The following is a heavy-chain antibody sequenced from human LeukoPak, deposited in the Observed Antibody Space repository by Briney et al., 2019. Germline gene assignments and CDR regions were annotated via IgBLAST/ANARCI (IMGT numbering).Heavy chain of an antibody. CDR1: GGSFSGYY. CDR3: ARRTRGYSYGPYYYGMDV. D-gene: IGHD5-18*01. CDR2: INHSGST. J-gene: IGHJ6*02. V-gene: IGHV4-34*01. Sequence: SETLSLTCAVYGGSFSGYYWSWIRQPPGKGLEWIGEINHSGSTNYNPSLRSRVTISVDTSKNQFSLKLSSVTAADTAVYYCARRTRGYSYGPYYYGMDVWGQGTTVTVSS.